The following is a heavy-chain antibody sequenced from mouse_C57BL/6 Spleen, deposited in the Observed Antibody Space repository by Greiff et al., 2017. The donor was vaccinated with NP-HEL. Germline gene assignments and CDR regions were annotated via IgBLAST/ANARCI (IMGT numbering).Heavy chain of an antibody. V-gene: IGHV10-1*01. CDR2: IRSKSNNYAT. CDR1: GFSFNTYA. CDR3: VRSGYYGSSLRYAMDY. J-gene: IGHJ4*01. D-gene: IGHD1-1*01. Sequence: EVQLVESGGGLVQPKGSLKLSCAASGFSFNTYAMNWVRQAPGKGLEWVARIRSKSNNYATYYADSVKDRFTISRDDSESMLYLQMNNLKTEDTAMYYCVRSGYYGSSLRYAMDYWGQGTSVTVSS.